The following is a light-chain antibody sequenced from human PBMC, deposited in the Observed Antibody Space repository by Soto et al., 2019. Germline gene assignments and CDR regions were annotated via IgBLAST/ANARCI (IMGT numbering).Light chain of an antibody. CDR1: SSNIGSNT. CDR3: AAWDDSLNGPAV. Sequence: QSVLTQPPSASGTPGQRVTISCSGSSSNIGSNTVNWYQQLPGTAPRLLIYRNNQRPSGVPDRFSGSKSGTSASLAISGLHSEDEADYYCAAWDDSLNGPAVFGGGTKLTVL. J-gene: IGLJ2*01. V-gene: IGLV1-44*01. CDR2: RNN.